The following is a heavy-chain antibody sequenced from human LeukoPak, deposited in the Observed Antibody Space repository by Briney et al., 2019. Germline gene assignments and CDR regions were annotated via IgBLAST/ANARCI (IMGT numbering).Heavy chain of an antibody. CDR2: IRYDGSNK. J-gene: IGHJ3*02. CDR3: ANLTGWKNAFDI. CDR1: GFTFSSYG. D-gene: IGHD3-9*01. Sequence: AGGSLRLSCAASGFTFSSYGMHWVRQAPGKGLEWVAFIRYDGSNKYYADSVKGRFTISRDNSKNTLYLQMNSLRAKDTAVYVCANLTGWKNAFDIWGQGTMVTVSS. V-gene: IGHV3-30*02.